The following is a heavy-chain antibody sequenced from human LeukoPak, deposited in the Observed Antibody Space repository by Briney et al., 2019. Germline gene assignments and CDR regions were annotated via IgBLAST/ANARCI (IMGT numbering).Heavy chain of an antibody. CDR3: ARGHDNTGYNYFDY. D-gene: IGHD3-9*01. Sequence: ASVKVSCKASGYTFIDYYIHWVRQAPGQGLERMGWINPNSGGTNYAQKFQGRVTMTRDTSINTTFMDLSSLTSDDTAVYYCARGHDNTGYNYFDYWGQGTLVAVPS. CDR1: GYTFIDYY. V-gene: IGHV1-2*02. CDR2: INPNSGGT. J-gene: IGHJ4*02.